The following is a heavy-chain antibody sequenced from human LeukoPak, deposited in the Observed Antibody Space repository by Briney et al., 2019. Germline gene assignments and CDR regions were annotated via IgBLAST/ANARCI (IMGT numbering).Heavy chain of an antibody. J-gene: IGHJ3*02. V-gene: IGHV3-72*01. CDR3: TRYELATDAFDI. Sequence: GGSLRLSCAVSGFTLSDHYMDWVRQAPGKGLEWAGRSRNKANRHTTEYAASLKDRLSISRDDSKNSLYLQMNNLKTEDTAVYYCTRYELATDAFDIWGQGTIVTVSS. CDR1: GFTLSDHY. CDR2: SRNKANRHTT. D-gene: IGHD1-7*01.